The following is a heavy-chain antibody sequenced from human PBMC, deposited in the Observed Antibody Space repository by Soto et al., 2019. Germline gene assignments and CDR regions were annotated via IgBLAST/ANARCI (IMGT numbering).Heavy chain of an antibody. D-gene: IGHD3-22*01. CDR1: GGSISSGDYY. V-gene: IGHV4-30-4*01. CDR3: ARADDSSGYYYNYFDY. J-gene: IGHJ4*02. CDR2: IYYSGST. Sequence: QVQLQESGPGLVKPSQTLSLTCTVSGGSISSGDYYWSWIRQPPGKGLEWIGYIYYSGSTYYNPSLKSRVTISVDTSKNQFSLKLSSVTAADTAVYYCARADDSSGYYYNYFDYWGQGTLVTVSS.